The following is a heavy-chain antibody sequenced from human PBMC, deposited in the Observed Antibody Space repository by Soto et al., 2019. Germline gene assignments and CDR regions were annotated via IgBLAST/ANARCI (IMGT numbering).Heavy chain of an antibody. CDR1: GFTFSDYY. D-gene: IGHD5-12*01. CDR2: ISSSSSYT. Sequence: PGGSLRLSCADSGFTFSDYYMSWIRQAPGKGLEWVSYISSSSSYTNYADSVKGRFTISRDNAKNSLYLQMNSLRAEDTAVYYCARDGYNYGIDYWGQGTLVTVSS. V-gene: IGHV3-11*06. J-gene: IGHJ4*02. CDR3: ARDGYNYGIDY.